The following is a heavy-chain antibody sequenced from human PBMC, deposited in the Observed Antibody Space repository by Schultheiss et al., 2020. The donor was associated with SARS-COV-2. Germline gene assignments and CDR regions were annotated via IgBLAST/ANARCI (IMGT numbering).Heavy chain of an antibody. J-gene: IGHJ4*02. V-gene: IGHV3-21*01. CDR1: GFTFSSYA. CDR2: ISSSSSYI. D-gene: IGHD5-12*01. Sequence: GGSLRLSCVASGFTFSSYAMSWVRQAPGKGLEWVSSISSSSSYIFYADSVKGRFTISRDNAKNSLYLQINSLRAEDTAVYYCARQKAAGSGYDSDFFDLWGQGTRVTVSS. CDR3: ARQKAAGSGYDSDFFDL.